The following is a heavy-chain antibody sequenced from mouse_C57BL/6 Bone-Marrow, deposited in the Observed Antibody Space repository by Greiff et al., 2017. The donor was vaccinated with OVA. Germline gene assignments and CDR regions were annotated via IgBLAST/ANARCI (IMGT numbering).Heavy chain of an antibody. J-gene: IGHJ2*01. CDR2: INPSTGGT. Sequence: VQLQQSGPELVKPGASVKISCKASGYSFTGYYMNWVKQSPEKSLEWIGEINPSTGGTTYNQKFKAKATLTVDKSSSTAYMQLKSLTSEDSAVYYCARPYYGNYVDYWGQGTTLTVSS. V-gene: IGHV1-42*01. CDR1: GYSFTGYY. CDR3: ARPYYGNYVDY. D-gene: IGHD2-10*01.